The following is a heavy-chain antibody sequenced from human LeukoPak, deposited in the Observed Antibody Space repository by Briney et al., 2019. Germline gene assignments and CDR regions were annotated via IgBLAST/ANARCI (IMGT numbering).Heavy chain of an antibody. J-gene: IGHJ4*02. Sequence: SETLSLTCAVSGYSISSGYYWGWIRQPPGKGLEWIGSIYHSGSTYYNPSLKSRVTISVDTSKNQFSLKLSSVTAADTAVYYCARQYSSSVAYYFDYWGQGTLVTVPS. D-gene: IGHD6-13*01. CDR2: IYHSGST. CDR1: GYSISSGYY. CDR3: ARQYSSSVAYYFDY. V-gene: IGHV4-38-2*01.